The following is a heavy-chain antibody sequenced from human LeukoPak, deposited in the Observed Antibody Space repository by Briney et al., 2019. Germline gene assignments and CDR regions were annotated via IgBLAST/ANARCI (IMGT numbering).Heavy chain of an antibody. CDR1: AFTFSSYG. CDR3: AKDISAGDCPDY. J-gene: IGHJ4*02. D-gene: IGHD2-21*02. CDR2: ISYDGSDK. V-gene: IGHV3-30*18. Sequence: PGRSLRLSCAASAFTFSSYGMHWVRQAPGKGLEWVALISYDGSDKYYADSVKGRFTISRDNSKNTLYLQMNSLRAEDTAVYYCAKDISAGDCPDYWGQGTLVTVSS.